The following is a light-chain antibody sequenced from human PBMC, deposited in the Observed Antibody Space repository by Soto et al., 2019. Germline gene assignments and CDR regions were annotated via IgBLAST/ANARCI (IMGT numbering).Light chain of an antibody. Sequence: IQMTQSPSSLSTSVGDRVTITCQASQDIGNHLNWYQQIPGKDPKILIYDASNLETGVPSRFSGSGSGTDCTFTISSLQPEDVATYYCQQCNNLPLTFGGGTQGEI. CDR1: QDIGNH. V-gene: IGKV1-33*01. CDR2: DAS. J-gene: IGKJ4*01. CDR3: QQCNNLPLT.